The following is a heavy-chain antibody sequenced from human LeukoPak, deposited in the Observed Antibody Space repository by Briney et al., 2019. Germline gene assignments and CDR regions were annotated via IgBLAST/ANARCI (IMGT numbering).Heavy chain of an antibody. V-gene: IGHV4-38-2*01. D-gene: IGHD2-2*03. J-gene: IGHJ4*02. CDR3: ARVGYCSSTSCYAGALDY. CDR2: IYHSGST. Sequence: SETLSLTCAVSGYSISSGYYWGWIRQPPWKGLEWIGSIYHSGSTYYNPSLKSRVTISVDTSKNQFSLKLSSVTAADTAVYYCARVGYCSSTSCYAGALDYWGQGTMVTVSS. CDR1: GYSISSGYY.